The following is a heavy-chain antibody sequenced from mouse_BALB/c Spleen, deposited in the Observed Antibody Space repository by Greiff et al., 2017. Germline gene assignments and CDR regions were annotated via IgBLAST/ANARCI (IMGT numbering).Heavy chain of an antibody. Sequence: QVQLQQPGAELVKPGASVKLSCKASGYTFTSYWMHWVKQRPGQGLEWIGDIYPGSGSTNYNEKFKSKATLTVDTSSSTAYMQLSSLASEDSALYYCARGGYYPYYFDYWGQGTTLTVSS. V-gene: IGHV1-55*01. D-gene: IGHD2-3*01. CDR3: ARGGYYPYYFDY. CDR1: GYTFTSYW. J-gene: IGHJ2*01. CDR2: IYPGSGST.